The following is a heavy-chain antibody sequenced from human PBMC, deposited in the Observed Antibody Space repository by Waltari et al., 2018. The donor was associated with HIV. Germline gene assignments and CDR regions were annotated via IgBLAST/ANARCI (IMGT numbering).Heavy chain of an antibody. CDR1: GGTFSSYA. V-gene: IGHV1-69*06. CDR2: IIPIFGTA. J-gene: IGHJ5*02. D-gene: IGHD3-9*01. Sequence: QVQLVQSGAEVKKPGSSVKVSCKASGGTFSSYAISWVRQAPGQGLEWMGGIIPIFGTANYAQKFQGRVTITADKSTSTAYMELSSLRSEDTAVYYCARASYYDILTGYYNWFDPWGQGTLVTVSS. CDR3: ARASYYDILTGYYNWFDP.